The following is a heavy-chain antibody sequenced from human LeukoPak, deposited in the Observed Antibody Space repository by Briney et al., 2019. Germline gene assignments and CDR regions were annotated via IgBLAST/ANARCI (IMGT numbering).Heavy chain of an antibody. J-gene: IGHJ1*01. CDR1: GGTFSSYA. V-gene: IGHV1-69*06. D-gene: IGHD3-22*01. CDR3: ARVPDYYDRYFQH. Sequence: SVKVSCKASGGTFSSYAISWVRQAPGQGLEWMGGIIPIFGTANYAQKFQGRVTITADKSTSTAYMELSSLRSEDTAVYYCARVPDYYDRYFQHWGQGTLVTVSS. CDR2: IIPIFGTA.